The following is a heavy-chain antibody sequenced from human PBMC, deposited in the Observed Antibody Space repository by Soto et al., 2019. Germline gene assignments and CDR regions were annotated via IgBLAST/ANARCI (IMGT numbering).Heavy chain of an antibody. J-gene: IGHJ5*02. CDR1: GYTFTSYG. CDR2: ISAYNGNT. CDR3: ARVGATWWFDP. V-gene: IGHV1-18*01. Sequence: ASVKVSCKASGYTFTSYGIRWVRQAPGQGLEWMGWISAYNGNTNYAQKLQGIVTMTTDTPTSTAYMELRSLRSDDTAVYYCARVGATWWFDPWGQGTLVTVSS. D-gene: IGHD1-26*01.